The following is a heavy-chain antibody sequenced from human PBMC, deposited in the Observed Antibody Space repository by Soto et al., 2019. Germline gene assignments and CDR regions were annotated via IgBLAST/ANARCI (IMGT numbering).Heavy chain of an antibody. V-gene: IGHV1-46*01. CDR1: GYTFTSYY. CDR3: ARERAAARHYYYYGMDV. J-gene: IGHJ6*02. D-gene: IGHD6-13*01. CDR2: INPSGGST. Sequence: ASVKVSCKASGYTFTSYYMHWVRQAPGQGLEWMGIINPSGGSTSYAQKFQGRVTMTRDTSTSTVYMELSSLRSEDTAVYYCARERAAARHYYYYGMDVWGQGTTVTVSS.